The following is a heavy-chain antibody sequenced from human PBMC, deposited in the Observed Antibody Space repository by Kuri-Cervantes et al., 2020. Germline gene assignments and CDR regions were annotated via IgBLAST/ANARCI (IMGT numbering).Heavy chain of an antibody. D-gene: IGHD3-16*01. CDR2: IYPGDSDT. CDR3: ARLYVEYFDY. Sequence: KVSCKASGYSFSTYWIGWVRQMPGKGLEWMGIIYPGDSDTRYSPSFQGQVTISADKSISTVYLQWSSLKASDTAMYYCARLYVEYFDYWGQGTLVTVSS. J-gene: IGHJ4*02. V-gene: IGHV5-51*01. CDR1: GYSFSTYW.